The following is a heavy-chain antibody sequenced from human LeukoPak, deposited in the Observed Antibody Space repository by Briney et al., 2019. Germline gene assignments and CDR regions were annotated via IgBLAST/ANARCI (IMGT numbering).Heavy chain of an antibody. D-gene: IGHD3-22*01. CDR3: ARERGAYDSSGYYQEDFQH. Sequence: ASVKVSCKASGYTFTGYYMHWQRQAPGQGLERMGWINPNSGGTNYAQKFQGRVTMTRDTSISTAYMELSRLRSDDTAVYYCARERGAYDSSGYYQEDFQHWGQGTLVTVSS. CDR2: INPNSGGT. CDR1: GYTFTGYY. J-gene: IGHJ1*01. V-gene: IGHV1-2*02.